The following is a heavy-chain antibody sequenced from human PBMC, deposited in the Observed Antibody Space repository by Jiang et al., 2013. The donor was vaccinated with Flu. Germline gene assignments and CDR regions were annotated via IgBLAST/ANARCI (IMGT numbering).Heavy chain of an antibody. CDR3: ATKINNELDS. Sequence: CKASGYTFTSYAMHWVRQAPGQRLEWMGWINAGNGNTKYSQKFQGRVTITRDTSTNTVSMELSSLRSDDTAVYYCATKINNELDSWGRGTLVTVSS. CDR2: INAGNGNT. CDR1: GYTFTSYA. V-gene: IGHV1-3*01. D-gene: IGHD1-1*01. J-gene: IGHJ4*02.